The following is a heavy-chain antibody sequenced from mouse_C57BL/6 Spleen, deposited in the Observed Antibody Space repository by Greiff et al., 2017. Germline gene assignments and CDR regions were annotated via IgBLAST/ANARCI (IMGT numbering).Heavy chain of an antibody. CDR2: IRSGGDFI. D-gene: IGHD2-14*01. Sequence: EVQLVESGEGLVKPGGTLTLTCAASGFTFSSYAMSWVRQTPEKRLEWVAYIRSGGDFIYYAATVKGRFTISSDNARKTMYMQMSSLKTEDTAMYYCTRDRGDYWGQGTTLTVSS. J-gene: IGHJ2*01. CDR1: GFTFSSYA. CDR3: TRDRGDY. V-gene: IGHV5-9-1*02.